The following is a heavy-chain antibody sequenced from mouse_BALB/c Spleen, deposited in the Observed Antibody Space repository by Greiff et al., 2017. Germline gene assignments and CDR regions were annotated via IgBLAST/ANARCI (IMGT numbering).Heavy chain of an antibody. CDR3: TRTIYYDYDGFAY. CDR2: IYPGNSDT. V-gene: IGHV1-5*01. Sequence: VQLQQSGAELVRPGTSVKVSCKASGYAFTNYLIEWVKQRPGQGLEWIGAIYPGNSDTSYNQKFKGKAKLTAVTSASTAYMELSSLTNEDSAVYYCTRTIYYDYDGFAYWGQGTLVTVAA. CDR1: GYAFTNYL. J-gene: IGHJ3*01. D-gene: IGHD2-4*01.